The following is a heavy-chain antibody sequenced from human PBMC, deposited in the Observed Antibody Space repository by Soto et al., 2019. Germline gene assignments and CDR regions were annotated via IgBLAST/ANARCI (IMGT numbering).Heavy chain of an antibody. D-gene: IGHD5-12*01. J-gene: IGHJ5*02. CDR1: GFTFSSYA. V-gene: IGHV3-23*01. CDR3: AKSDSGYDGSPWYNWLDP. Sequence: GGSLRLSCTASGFTFSSYAMSWVRQAPGKGLEWVSAISGSGGSTYYADSVKGRFTISRDNSKNTLYLQMNSLRAEDTAVYYCAKSDSGYDGSPWYNWLDPWGQGTLVTVSS. CDR2: ISGSGGST.